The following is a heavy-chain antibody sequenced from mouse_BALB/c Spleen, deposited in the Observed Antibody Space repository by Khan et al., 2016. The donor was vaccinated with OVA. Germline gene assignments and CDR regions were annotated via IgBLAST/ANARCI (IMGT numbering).Heavy chain of an antibody. D-gene: IGHD2-12*01. CDR2: IDPVNGNT. J-gene: IGHJ4*01. V-gene: IGHV14-1*02. CDR1: AFYIKDYY. Sequence: VRLQQPGAELVRPGALVKLSCKASAFYIKDYYIHWVKQRPVQGLEWIGWIDPVNGNTIYDPKFQGKASITLDTSSNTAYLQLSGLTSEDTAVYYCGSSSEGDARDYWGQGTSVIVSS. CDR3: GSSSEGDARDY.